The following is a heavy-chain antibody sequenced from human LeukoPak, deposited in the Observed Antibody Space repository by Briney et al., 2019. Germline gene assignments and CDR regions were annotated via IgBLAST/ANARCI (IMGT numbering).Heavy chain of an antibody. CDR1: GYTLTELS. Sequence: GASVKVSCKVSGYTLTELSMHWVRQAPGQGLEWMGGIIPIFGTANYAQKFRGRVTITADESTSTAYMELSSLRSEDTAVYYCARPSWPRKVREAWDYWGQGTLVTVSS. J-gene: IGHJ4*02. D-gene: IGHD3-10*01. V-gene: IGHV1-69*13. CDR2: IIPIFGTA. CDR3: ARPSWPRKVREAWDY.